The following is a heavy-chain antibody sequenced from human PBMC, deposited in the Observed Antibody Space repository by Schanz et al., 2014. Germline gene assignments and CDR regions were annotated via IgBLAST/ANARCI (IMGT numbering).Heavy chain of an antibody. CDR2: ISSDGNQQ. CDR1: GFTFSNYA. CDR3: AMGGYQLHH. V-gene: IGHV3-30*04. Sequence: QVQLVESGGGVVRPGGSLRLSCAGSGFTFSNYAIHWVRQAPGKGLEWVGVISSDGNQQYYVDSVRGRFTMSRDNAENTLYLQMNSLRVEDTAVYYCAMGGYQLHHWGQGTLVTVSS. J-gene: IGHJ4*02. D-gene: IGHD1-7*01.